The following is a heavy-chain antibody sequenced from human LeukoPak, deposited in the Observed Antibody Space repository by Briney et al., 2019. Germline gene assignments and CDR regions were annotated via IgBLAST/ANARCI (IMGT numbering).Heavy chain of an antibody. V-gene: IGHV1-2*02. CDR2: INPNSGGT. Sequence: ASVKVSCKASGYTFTGYYMHWVRQAPGQGLEWMGWINPNSGGTNYAQKFQGRVTMTRDTSISTAYMELSRLRSDDTAVYYCARGDIVVVPAAPTDYWGQGTLVTVSS. D-gene: IGHD2-2*01. CDR1: GYTFTGYY. J-gene: IGHJ4*02. CDR3: ARGDIVVVPAAPTDY.